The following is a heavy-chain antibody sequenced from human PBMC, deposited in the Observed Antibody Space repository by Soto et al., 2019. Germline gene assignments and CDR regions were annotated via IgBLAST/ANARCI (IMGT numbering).Heavy chain of an antibody. CDR3: ARDQGRTTVTCFDY. D-gene: IGHD4-17*01. CDR2: IKWNGGST. J-gene: IGHJ4*02. CDR1: GFTFDDYG. Sequence: EVQLVESGGGVVRPGGSLRLSCAASGFTFDDYGMSWVRQAPGKGQEWVSGIKWNGGSTGYAGCVKGRFTISKDNAKNSLYLQMNSLRAEDTALYYCARDQGRTTVTCFDYWGQGTLVTVSS. V-gene: IGHV3-20*04.